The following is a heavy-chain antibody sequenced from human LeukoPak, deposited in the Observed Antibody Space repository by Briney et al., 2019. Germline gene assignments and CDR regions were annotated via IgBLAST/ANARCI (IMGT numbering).Heavy chain of an antibody. V-gene: IGHV3-23*01. Sequence: GGSLRLSCAPSGFTFSNYAMSWVRQAPGKGLEWVSGITGGRSTYYADSVKGRFTISRDNSKNTMSMEMNSLRAEDTAVYYCARNPPIAAAGTGFDYWGQRTLVTVSS. CDR1: GFTFSNYA. D-gene: IGHD6-13*01. CDR2: ITGGRST. CDR3: ARNPPIAAAGTGFDY. J-gene: IGHJ4*02.